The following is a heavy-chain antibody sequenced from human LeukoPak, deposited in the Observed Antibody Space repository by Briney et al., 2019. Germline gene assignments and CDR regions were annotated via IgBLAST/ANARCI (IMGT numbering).Heavy chain of an antibody. CDR3: ARDRKYSGSTRPGDY. Sequence: ASVKVSCKASGYTFTSYGISWVRQAPGQGLEWMGWISAYNGNTNYAQKLQGRVTMTTDTSTSTAYMELRSLRSDDTAVYYCARDRKYSGSTRPGDYWGQGTLVTVSS. CDR2: ISAYNGNT. CDR1: GYTFTSYG. V-gene: IGHV1-18*01. J-gene: IGHJ4*02. D-gene: IGHD1-26*01.